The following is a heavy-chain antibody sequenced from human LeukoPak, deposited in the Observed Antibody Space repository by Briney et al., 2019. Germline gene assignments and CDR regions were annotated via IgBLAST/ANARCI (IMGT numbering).Heavy chain of an antibody. CDR2: INPNSGGT. J-gene: IGHJ5*02. CDR1: GYTFTGYY. CDR3: AREREWLLNWFDP. Sequence: ASVKVSCKASGYTFTGYYMHWVRQAPGQGLEWMGWINPNSGGTNYAQKFQGRVTMTRDTSISTAYMELSRLRSDDTAVYYCAREREWLLNWFDPWGQGTLVTVSS. D-gene: IGHD3-3*01. V-gene: IGHV1-2*02.